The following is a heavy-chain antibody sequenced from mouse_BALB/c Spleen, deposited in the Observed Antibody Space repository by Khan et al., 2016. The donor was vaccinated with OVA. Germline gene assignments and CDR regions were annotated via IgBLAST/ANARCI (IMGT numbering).Heavy chain of an antibody. CDR1: GFTFSTYG. D-gene: IGHD1-1*01. Sequence: EVELVESGGDLVKPEGSLKLSCAASGFTFSTYGMSWVRQTPDKRLEWVATISSGGSYTYYPDSVQGRFNISRDNAKNTLYMQMSSLKSEDTAMFYCARIDYYYDSGGFAYWGQGTLVTVSA. V-gene: IGHV5-6*01. J-gene: IGHJ3*01. CDR3: ARIDYYYDSGGFAY. CDR2: ISSGGSYT.